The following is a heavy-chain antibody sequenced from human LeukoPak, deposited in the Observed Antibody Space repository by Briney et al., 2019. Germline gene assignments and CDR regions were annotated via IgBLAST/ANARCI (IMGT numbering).Heavy chain of an antibody. CDR1: GGTFSSYA. V-gene: IGHV1-69*13. CDR3: ARKAGSTGYYIFDY. CDR2: IIPIFGTA. J-gene: IGHJ4*02. Sequence: ASVKVSCKTSGGTFSSYAISWVRQAPGQGLEWMGAIIPIFGTANYAQKFQGRVTITADESTSTAYMELSSLRFEDTAVYYCARKAGSTGYYIFDYWGQGTLVTVSS. D-gene: IGHD3-9*01.